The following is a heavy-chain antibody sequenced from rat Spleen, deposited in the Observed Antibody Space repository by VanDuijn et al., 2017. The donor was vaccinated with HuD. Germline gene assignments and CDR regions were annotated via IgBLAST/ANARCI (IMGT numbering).Heavy chain of an antibody. Sequence: EVQLQESGPGLVKPSQSLSLTCSVTGYSITNTYRWNWIRKFPGNKLEGMGYINSAGTTNYNPSLKSRISITRDTSKNQFFLQVNSVSSEDTATYYCARSDGVHYYLPFADWGQGTLVTASS. D-gene: IGHD1-1*01. J-gene: IGHJ3*01. V-gene: IGHV3-3*01. CDR2: INSAGTT. CDR3: ARSDGVHYYLPFAD. CDR1: GYSITNTYR.